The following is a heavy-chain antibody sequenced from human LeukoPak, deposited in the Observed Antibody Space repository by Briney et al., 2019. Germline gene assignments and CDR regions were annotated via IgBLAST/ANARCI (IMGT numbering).Heavy chain of an antibody. D-gene: IGHD2-15*01. J-gene: IGHJ4*02. CDR1: GYTFTGYY. Sequence: GASVKVSCKASGYTFTGYYMHWVRQAPGQGLEWMGWINPNSGGTNYAQKFQGWVTMTRDTSISTAYMELSRLRSDDTAVYYCAREGYCSGGSCYRYYFDYWGQGTLVTVSS. V-gene: IGHV1-2*04. CDR2: INPNSGGT. CDR3: AREGYCSGGSCYRYYFDY.